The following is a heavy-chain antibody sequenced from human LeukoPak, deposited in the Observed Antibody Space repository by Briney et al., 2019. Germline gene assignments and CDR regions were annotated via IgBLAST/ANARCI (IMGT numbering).Heavy chain of an antibody. CDR1: GFTFSNFA. CDR2: ISYDGNNK. J-gene: IGHJ3*02. CDR3: ARGSSKQQLLRAGALDI. D-gene: IGHD6-13*01. Sequence: GRSLRLSCAASGFTFSNFAMHWVRQAPGKGLEWLTVISYDGNNKYYADSVRGRFSIYRENSKNKVFLQMNSLRVEDTAVYYCARGSSKQQLLRAGALDIWGQGTMVTVSS. V-gene: IGHV3-30*04.